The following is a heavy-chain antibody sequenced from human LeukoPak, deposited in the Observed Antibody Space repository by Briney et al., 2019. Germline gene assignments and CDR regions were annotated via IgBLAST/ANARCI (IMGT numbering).Heavy chain of an antibody. J-gene: IGHJ4*02. CDR3: AKDRLYSGSSELDS. CDR2: VSGNGVST. CDR1: GFTFSSYA. D-gene: IGHD1-26*01. V-gene: IGHV3-23*01. Sequence: GGSLRLSCAASGFTFSSYAMSWVRQAPGKGLEWVSGVSGNGVSTDYADSAKGRFTISRDNSKNTLHLQMNSLRAEDTAVYYCAKDRLYSGSSELDSWGQGTLVTVSS.